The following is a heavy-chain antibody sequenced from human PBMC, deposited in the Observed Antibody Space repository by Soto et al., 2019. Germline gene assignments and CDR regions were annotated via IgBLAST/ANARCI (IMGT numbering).Heavy chain of an antibody. CDR2: ISWDGGST. J-gene: IGHJ6*02. Sequence: GGSLRLSCAASGFTFDDYTMHWVRQAPGKGLEWVSLISWDGGSTYYADSVKGRFTISRDSSKNSLYLQMNSLRTEDTALYYCAKDISGENYYGSGSYYYGMDVWGQGTTVTVSS. CDR1: GFTFDDYT. D-gene: IGHD3-10*01. V-gene: IGHV3-43*01. CDR3: AKDISGENYYGSGSYYYGMDV.